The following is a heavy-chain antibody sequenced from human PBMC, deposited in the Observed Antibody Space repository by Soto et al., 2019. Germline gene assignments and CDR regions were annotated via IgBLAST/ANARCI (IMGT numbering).Heavy chain of an antibody. J-gene: IGHJ4*02. V-gene: IGHV4-31*03. CDR3: ARGSYYYDSSGYGYYFDY. CDR1: GGSISSGGYY. D-gene: IGHD3-22*01. CDR2: IYYSGST. Sequence: QVQLQESGPGLVKPSQTLSLTCTVSGGSISSGGYYWSWIRQHPGKGLEWIGYIYYSGSTYYNPSRKSRVTISVDTSKNQFSLKLSSVTAADTAVYYCARGSYYYDSSGYGYYFDYWGQGTLVTVSS.